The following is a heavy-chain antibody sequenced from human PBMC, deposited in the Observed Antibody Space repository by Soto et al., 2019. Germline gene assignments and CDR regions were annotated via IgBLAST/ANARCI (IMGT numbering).Heavy chain of an antibody. D-gene: IGHD1-1*01. CDR3: AANWNFGLNF. J-gene: IGHJ4*02. CDR2: ISSSLGHT. CDR1: GFDFSDFP. V-gene: IGHV3-11*03. Sequence: GGSLRLSCVASGFDFSDFPISWVRQAPGKGLEWISYISSSLGHTDYAESVKGRFTISRDNAKSSVFLEMSDLRSDDTAVYYCAANWNFGLNFWGQGTLVTVS.